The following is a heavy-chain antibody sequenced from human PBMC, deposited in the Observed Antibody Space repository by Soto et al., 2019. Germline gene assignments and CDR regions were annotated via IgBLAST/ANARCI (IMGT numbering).Heavy chain of an antibody. D-gene: IGHD3-10*01. CDR2: IIPILGIA. CDR3: ARGQGYIRDFYYFDY. Sequence: QVQLVQSGAEVKKPGSSVKVSCKASGGTFSSYTISWVRQAPGQGLEWMGRIIPILGIANYAQXFQGXVXXXXXXXXXXXXXXXXXXXXXXXXXYYCARGQGYIRDFYYFDYWGQGTLVTVSS. CDR1: GGTFSSYT. J-gene: IGHJ4*02. V-gene: IGHV1-69*02.